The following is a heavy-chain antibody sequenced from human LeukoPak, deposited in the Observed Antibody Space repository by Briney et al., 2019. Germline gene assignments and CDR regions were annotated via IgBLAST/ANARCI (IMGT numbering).Heavy chain of an antibody. D-gene: IGHD6-6*01. CDR2: IWYDGSNK. V-gene: IGHV3-30*02. J-gene: IGHJ5*02. CDR1: GFTFSSYG. CDR3: AKDGSIAARRGLGWFDP. Sequence: GGSLRLSCAASGFTFSSYGMHWVRQAPGKGLEWVAFIWYDGSNKYYADSVKGRFTISRDNSKNTLYLQMNSLRAEDTAVYYCAKDGSIAARRGLGWFDPWGQGALVTVSS.